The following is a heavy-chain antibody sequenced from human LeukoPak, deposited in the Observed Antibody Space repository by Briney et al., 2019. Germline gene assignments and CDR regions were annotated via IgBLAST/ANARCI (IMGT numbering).Heavy chain of an antibody. CDR1: GGSVSSGSYY. J-gene: IGHJ6*02. D-gene: IGHD1-1*01. Sequence: SETLSLTCTVSGGSVSSGSYYWSWIRQPPGKGLEWIGYIYYSGSTNYNPSLKSRVTISVDTSKNQFSLKLSSVTAADTAVYYCARWRLNEGYYYYGMDVWGQGTTVTVSS. V-gene: IGHV4-61*01. CDR2: IYYSGST. CDR3: ARWRLNEGYYYYGMDV.